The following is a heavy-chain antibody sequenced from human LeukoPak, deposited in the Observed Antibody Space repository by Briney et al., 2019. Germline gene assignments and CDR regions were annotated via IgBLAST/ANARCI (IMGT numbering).Heavy chain of an antibody. CDR3: AKDIRNYYDSSGYLDY. V-gene: IGHV3-9*01. D-gene: IGHD3-22*01. CDR1: GFTFDDYA. Sequence: GGSLRLSCAASGFTFDDYAMHWVRQAPGKDLEWVSGISWNSGSIGYADSVKGRFTISRDNAKNSLYLQMNSLRAEDTALYYCAKDIRNYYDSSGYLDYWGQGTLVTVSS. CDR2: ISWNSGSI. J-gene: IGHJ4*02.